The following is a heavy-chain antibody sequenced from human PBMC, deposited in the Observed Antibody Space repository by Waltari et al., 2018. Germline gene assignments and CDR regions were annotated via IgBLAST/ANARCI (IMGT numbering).Heavy chain of an antibody. J-gene: IGHJ4*02. Sequence: QVQLQESGPGLVKPSETLSLTCTVSGGSISSYYWSWIRQPAGKGLEWIGRIYSSGYTNYHPSLKSRVTMSVDTSKNQFSLKLSSVTAADTAVYYCAGGTHTAHLEYCSSSSCYTLEYWGQGTLVTVSS. V-gene: IGHV4-4*07. CDR3: AGGTHTAHLEYCSSSSCYTLEY. CDR2: IYSSGYT. CDR1: GGSISSYY. D-gene: IGHD2-2*02.